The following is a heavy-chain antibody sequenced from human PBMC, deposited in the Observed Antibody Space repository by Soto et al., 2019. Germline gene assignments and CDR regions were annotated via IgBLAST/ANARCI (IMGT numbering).Heavy chain of an antibody. D-gene: IGHD2-21*01. CDR1: GDSISSGYYY. J-gene: IGHJ4*02. CDR3: ARSTGRY. CDR2: IYSSGST. V-gene: IGHV4-30-4*01. Sequence: SETLSLTCTVSGDSISSGYYYWNWIRQPPGKSLEWIGYIYSSGSTYYNPSLKSRITISIDTSKNQFSLRLRSVSAADTAMYYCARSTGRYWGQGILVTVS.